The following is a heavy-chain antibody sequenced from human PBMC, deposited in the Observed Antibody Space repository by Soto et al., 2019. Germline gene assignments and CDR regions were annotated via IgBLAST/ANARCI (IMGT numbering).Heavy chain of an antibody. V-gene: IGHV3-73*01. Sequence: GGSLRLSCAASGFTFSGSAMHWVRQASGKGLEWVGRIRSKANSYATAYAASVKGRFTISRDDSKNTAYLQMNSLRAEDTAVYYCAKRGSSWSPFDYWGQGTQVTVSS. J-gene: IGHJ4*02. CDR1: GFTFSGSA. D-gene: IGHD6-13*01. CDR2: IRSKANSYAT. CDR3: AKRGSSWSPFDY.